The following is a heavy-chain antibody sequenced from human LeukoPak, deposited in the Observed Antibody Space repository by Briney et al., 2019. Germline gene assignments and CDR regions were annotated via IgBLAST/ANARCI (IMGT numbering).Heavy chain of an antibody. CDR2: IYYSGST. CDR1: GDSISSYY. CDR3: ATRPITADGAVDY. V-gene: IGHV4-59*01. J-gene: IGHJ4*02. Sequence: SETLSLTCTVSGDSISSYYWNWIRQPPGKGLEWIWYIYYSGSTDYNPSLKSRVTISIDTSKNQFSLKLSSLTAADTAVYYCATRPITADGAVDYWGQGIRVTVSS. D-gene: IGHD6-13*01.